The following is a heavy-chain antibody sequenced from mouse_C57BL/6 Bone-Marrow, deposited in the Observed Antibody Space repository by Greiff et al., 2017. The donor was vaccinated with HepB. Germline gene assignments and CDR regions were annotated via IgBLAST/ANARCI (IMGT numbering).Heavy chain of an antibody. CDR1: GFTFSSYG. CDR3: ARHFLLRSHYFDY. CDR2: ISSGGSYT. D-gene: IGHD6-2*01. V-gene: IGHV5-6*01. Sequence: EVHLVESGGDLVKPGGSLKLSCAASGFTFSSYGMSWVRQTPDKRLEWVATISSGGSYTYYPDSVKGRFTISRDNAKNTLYLQMSSLKSEDTAMYYCARHFLLRSHYFDYWGQGTTLTVSS. J-gene: IGHJ2*01.